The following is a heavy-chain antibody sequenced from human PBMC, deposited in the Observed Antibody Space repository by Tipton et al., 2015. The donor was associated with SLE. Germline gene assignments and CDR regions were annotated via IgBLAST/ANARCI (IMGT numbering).Heavy chain of an antibody. V-gene: IGHV4-59*01. CDR2: IYSTGVT. CDR1: GASIRSYF. J-gene: IGHJ6*03. Sequence: LTCTVSGASIRSYFWSWIRQPPGKGLEWIGYIYSTGVTNYNPPLESRITMLLDTSKNQFSLKLSSVTAADTAVYYCARVLGSRYCTNGVCTSPYYFYYYMDVWGRGTSVTVSS. D-gene: IGHD2-8*01. CDR3: ARVLGSRYCTNGVCTSPYYFYYYMDV.